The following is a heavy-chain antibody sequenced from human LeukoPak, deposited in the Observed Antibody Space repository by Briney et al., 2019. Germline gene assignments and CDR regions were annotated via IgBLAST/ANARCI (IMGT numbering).Heavy chain of an antibody. CDR3: ARRRDYYDSRGYYAFDI. V-gene: IGHV4-59*01. J-gene: IGHJ3*02. Sequence: PSETLSLTCNVSGGSISSDYWTWIRQPPGKGLEWIGNIYYSGGTNYNPSLKSRVTISVDTSKNQFSLKLNSVTAADTAVYYCARRRDYYDSRGYYAFDIWGHGTMVTVSS. CDR2: IYYSGGT. CDR1: GGSISSDY. D-gene: IGHD3-22*01.